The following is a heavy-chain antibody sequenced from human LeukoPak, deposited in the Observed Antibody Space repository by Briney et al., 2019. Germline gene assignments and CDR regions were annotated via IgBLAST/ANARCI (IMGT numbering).Heavy chain of an antibody. D-gene: IGHD3/OR15-3a*01. CDR2: IIPFFATA. Sequence: SSVKVSCKASGGTFSSYAISWVRQAPGQGLEWMGRIIPFFATADYAQKFQGRVTITTDESTSIAYMELSSLRSDDTAVYYCAYGLALTGWFDPWGQGTLVTVSS. CDR3: AYGLALTGWFDP. J-gene: IGHJ5*02. V-gene: IGHV1-69*05. CDR1: GGTFSSYA.